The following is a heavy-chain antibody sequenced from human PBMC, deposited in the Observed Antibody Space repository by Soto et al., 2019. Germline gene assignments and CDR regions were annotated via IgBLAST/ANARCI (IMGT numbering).Heavy chain of an antibody. CDR3: ARHEGWTGPDQ. V-gene: IGHV4-4*02. CDR1: GASIGSGGW. CDR2: IFHDGNT. J-gene: IGHJ5*02. Sequence: QVHLQESGPGLVKPSETLSLTCAVSGASIGSGGWWSWVRQPPGKGLEWIAEIFHDGNTNYSPSLKSRVTISVDKSHNQFSLHVSSVTAADTAVYYCARHEGWTGPDQWGQGTLVTVSS. D-gene: IGHD2-8*02.